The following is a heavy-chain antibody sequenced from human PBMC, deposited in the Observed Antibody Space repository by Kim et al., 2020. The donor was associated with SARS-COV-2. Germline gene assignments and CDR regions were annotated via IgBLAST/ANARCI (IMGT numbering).Heavy chain of an antibody. V-gene: IGHV4-34*01. CDR2: INHSGST. Sequence: SETLSLTCAVYGGSFSGYYWSWIRQPPGKGLEWIGEINHSGSTNYNPSLKSRVTISVDTSKNQFSLKLSSVTAADTAVYYCARGPFIVVVVAARTYYFD. CDR3: ARGPFIVVVVAARTYYFD. D-gene: IGHD2-15*01. J-gene: IGHJ4*01. CDR1: GGSFSGYY.